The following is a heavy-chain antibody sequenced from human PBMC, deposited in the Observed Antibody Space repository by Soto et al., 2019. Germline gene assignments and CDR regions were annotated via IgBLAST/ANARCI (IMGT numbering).Heavy chain of an antibody. Sequence: QVQLQQSGPRLVKPSETLSLTCTVSSGPSRSYNWGWIRQSPRRGLEWIGHVYYTGDTAYNPSLKSPVTISADTSTNPISPILSSVTAADTAVYYCVRQAIDYLHALADLWGQGTTVTVSS. CDR1: SGPSRSYN. CDR3: VRQAIDYLHALADL. V-gene: IGHV4-59*08. D-gene: IGHD4-17*01. CDR2: VYYTGDT. J-gene: IGHJ6*02.